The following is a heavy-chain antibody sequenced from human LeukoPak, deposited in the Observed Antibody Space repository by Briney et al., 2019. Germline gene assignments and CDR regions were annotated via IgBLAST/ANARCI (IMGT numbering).Heavy chain of an antibody. D-gene: IGHD6-19*01. CDR1: GGSIKSYY. Sequence: KSSETLSLTCTVSGGSIKSYYWTWIRQPAGKGLECIARFYSSGSTNYNPSLKSRVTMSVDTSKNQFSLNLSSVTAADTAVYYCARVYSSGWYYFDDWGQGTLVTVSS. CDR2: FYSSGST. J-gene: IGHJ4*02. CDR3: ARVYSSGWYYFDD. V-gene: IGHV4-4*07.